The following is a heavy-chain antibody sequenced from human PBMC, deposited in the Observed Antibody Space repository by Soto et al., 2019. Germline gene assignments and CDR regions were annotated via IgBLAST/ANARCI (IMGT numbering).Heavy chain of an antibody. CDR3: ARESSSGSYYRYYYYGMDV. V-gene: IGHV3-53*01. CDR2: IYSGGST. D-gene: IGHD1-26*01. Sequence: EVQLVESGGGLIQPGGSLRLSCAASGFTVSSNYMSWVRQAPGKGLEWVSVIYSGGSTYYADSVKGRFTISRDNSKNTLXXQMNSLRAEDTAVYYCARESSSGSYYRYYYYGMDVWGQGTTVTVSS. CDR1: GFTVSSNY. J-gene: IGHJ6*02.